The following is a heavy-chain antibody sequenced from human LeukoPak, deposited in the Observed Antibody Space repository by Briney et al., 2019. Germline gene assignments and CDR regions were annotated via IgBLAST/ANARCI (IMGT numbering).Heavy chain of an antibody. V-gene: IGHV3-23*01. Sequence: GGSLRLSCAASGFTFSSYAMSWVRQAPGKGLEWVSAISGSGGSTYYADSVKGRFTISRDNSKNTLYLQMNSLRAEDTAVYYCAKEGYCGGDCYHHFDYWGQGTLVTVSS. CDR2: ISGSGGST. J-gene: IGHJ4*02. D-gene: IGHD2-21*02. CDR3: AKEGYCGGDCYHHFDY. CDR1: GFTFSSYA.